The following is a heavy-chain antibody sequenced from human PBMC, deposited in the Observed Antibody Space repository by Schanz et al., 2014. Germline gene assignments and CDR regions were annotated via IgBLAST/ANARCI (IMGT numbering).Heavy chain of an antibody. CDR1: GFTFSDYG. CDR3: AKDLEPQCGGDCPLT. V-gene: IGHV3-30*18. J-gene: IGHJ4*02. Sequence: QVQLVESGGGVVQPGRSLRLSCGASGFTFSDYGTHWVRQAPGKGLEWVAFISYDGSFEDYLDSVKGRFTISRDNSKDTLYLQMSSLRGEDTAVYYCAKDLEPQCGGDCPLTWGQGTLVTVSS. CDR2: ISYDGSFE. D-gene: IGHD2-21*02.